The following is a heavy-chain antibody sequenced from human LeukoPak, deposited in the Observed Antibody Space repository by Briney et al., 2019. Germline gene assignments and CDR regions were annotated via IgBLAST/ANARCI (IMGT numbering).Heavy chain of an antibody. J-gene: IGHJ4*02. D-gene: IGHD3-3*01. CDR1: GGSISSYY. CDR3: ARERVIIGGYYFDY. V-gene: IGHV4-4*07. Sequence: SETLSLTCTVSGGSISSYYWSWIRQPAGKGLEWIGRIYTSGSTNYNPSLKSRATMSVDTSKNQFSLKLSSVTAADAAVYYCARERVIIGGYYFDYWGQGTLVTVSS. CDR2: IYTSGST.